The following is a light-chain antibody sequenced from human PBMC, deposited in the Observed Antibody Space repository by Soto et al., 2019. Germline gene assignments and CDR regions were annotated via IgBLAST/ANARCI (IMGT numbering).Light chain of an antibody. CDR1: SSNIGAGYE. V-gene: IGLV1-40*01. CDR2: GNT. CDR3: QSYESSLSGWI. J-gene: IGLJ2*01. Sequence: QSVLTQPPSVSGAPGQRVTICCTGSSSNIGAGYEVHWYQQIPGTAPKLLIYGNTNRPSGVPDRFSASKSGTSASLAITGLQAEDEADYYCQSYESSLSGWIFGGGTQLTVL.